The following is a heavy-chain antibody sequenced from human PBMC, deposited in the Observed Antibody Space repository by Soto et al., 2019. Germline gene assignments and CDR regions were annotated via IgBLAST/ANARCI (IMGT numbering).Heavy chain of an antibody. D-gene: IGHD4-17*01. CDR3: AKDLGSGDYRFFDY. CDR1: GFTFSSYG. Sequence: GGSLRLSCAASGFTFSSYGMHWVRQAPGKGLEWVAVISYDGSNKYYADSVKGRFTISRDNSKNTLYLQMNSLRAEDTAVYYCAKDLGSGDYRFFDYWGQGTLVTVSS. V-gene: IGHV3-30*18. CDR2: ISYDGSNK. J-gene: IGHJ4*02.